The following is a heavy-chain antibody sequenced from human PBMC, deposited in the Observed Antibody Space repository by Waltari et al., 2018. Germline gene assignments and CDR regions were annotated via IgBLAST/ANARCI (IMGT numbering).Heavy chain of an antibody. V-gene: IGHV5-51*01. CDR3: ARHGLRDCTNGVCSFQGMDV. CDR1: GYSFTSYW. J-gene: IGHJ6*02. Sequence: EVQLVQSGAEVKKPGESLKISREGSGYSFTSYWIGWVRQMLGKGLEWMGIIYPGDSDTRYSPSFQGQVTISADKSISTAYLQWSSLKASDTAMYYCARHGLRDCTNGVCSFQGMDVWGQGTTVTVSS. CDR2: IYPGDSDT. D-gene: IGHD2-8*01.